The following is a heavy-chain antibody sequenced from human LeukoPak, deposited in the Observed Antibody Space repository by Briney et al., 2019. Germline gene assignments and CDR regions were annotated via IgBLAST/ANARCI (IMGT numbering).Heavy chain of an antibody. D-gene: IGHD2-15*01. J-gene: IGHJ3*02. CDR2: ISYDGSNK. Sequence: GRSLRLSCAASGFTFSSYGMHWVRQAPGKGLEWVAVISYDGSNKYYADSVKGRLTISRDNSKNTLYLQMNSLRAEDTAVYYCARGYCSGGSCYFTDAFDIWGQGTMVTVSS. CDR3: ARGYCSGGSCYFTDAFDI. V-gene: IGHV3-30*03. CDR1: GFTFSSYG.